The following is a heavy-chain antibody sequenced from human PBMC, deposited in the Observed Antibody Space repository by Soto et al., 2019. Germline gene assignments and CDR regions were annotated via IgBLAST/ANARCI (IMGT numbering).Heavy chain of an antibody. CDR1: GDSINTGSYC. Sequence: SETLSLTCTVSGDSINTGSYCWSWSRQHPGKGLEWIGSVCYRGTTYYNPSLKSRLTISVDTSKRQFSLKLGTVTAADTAVFYCARRGEHTSSEFFDSWGQGTLVTVSS. J-gene: IGHJ4*02. CDR2: VCYRGTT. V-gene: IGHV4-39*01. D-gene: IGHD6-6*01. CDR3: ARRGEHTSSEFFDS.